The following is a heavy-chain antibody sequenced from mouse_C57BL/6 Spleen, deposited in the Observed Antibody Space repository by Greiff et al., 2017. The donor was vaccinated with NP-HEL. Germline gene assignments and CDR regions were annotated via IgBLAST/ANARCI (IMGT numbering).Heavy chain of an antibody. CDR3: AIYGYDEAYYFDY. V-gene: IGHV1-52*01. D-gene: IGHD2-2*01. J-gene: IGHJ2*01. CDR2: IDPSDSET. CDR1: GYTFTSYW. Sequence: QVQLKQPGAELVRPGSSVKLSCKASGYTFTSYWMHWVKQRPIQGLEWIGNIDPSDSETHYNQKFKDKATLTVDKSSSTAYMQLSSLTSEDSAVYYCAIYGYDEAYYFDYWGQGTTLTVSS.